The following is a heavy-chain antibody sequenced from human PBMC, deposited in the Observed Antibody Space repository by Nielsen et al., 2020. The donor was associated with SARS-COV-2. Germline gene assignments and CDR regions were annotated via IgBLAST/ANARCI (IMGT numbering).Heavy chain of an antibody. Sequence: WVRQAPGQGLEWMGGIIPIFGTANYAQKFQGRVTMTRDTSTSTVYMELSSLRSEDTAVYYCARDPTSTVTTAGYYYYYYMDVWGKGTTVTVSS. D-gene: IGHD4-11*01. J-gene: IGHJ6*03. CDR2: IIPIFGTA. V-gene: IGHV1-69*05. CDR3: ARDPTSTVTTAGYYYYYYMDV.